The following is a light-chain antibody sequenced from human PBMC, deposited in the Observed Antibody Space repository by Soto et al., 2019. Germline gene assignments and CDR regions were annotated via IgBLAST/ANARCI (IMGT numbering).Light chain of an antibody. CDR1: QSVSNNY. J-gene: IGKJ1*01. Sequence: EIVLTQSPGTLSLSPGERATLFCRASQSVSNNYLTWYQQKPGQAPRLLIYGASSRATGIPDRFSGYGSGTEFTHTISRLEPEDFALFYCLQYGSSPRTFGQGTKVEIK. V-gene: IGKV3-20*01. CDR2: GAS. CDR3: LQYGSSPRT.